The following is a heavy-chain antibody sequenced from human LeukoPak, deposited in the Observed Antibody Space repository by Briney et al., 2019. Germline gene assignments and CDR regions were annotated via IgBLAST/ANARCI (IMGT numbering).Heavy chain of an antibody. CDR2: ISSSSSYI. Sequence: PGGSLRLSCAASGFTFSSYSMNWVRQAPGKGLEWVSSISSSSSYIYYADSVKGRFTISRDNAKNSLYLQMNSLRAEDTAGYYCARDPFDCGGDCYSVNWFDPWGQGTLVTVSS. D-gene: IGHD2-21*02. CDR3: ARDPFDCGGDCYSVNWFDP. J-gene: IGHJ5*02. V-gene: IGHV3-21*01. CDR1: GFTFSSYS.